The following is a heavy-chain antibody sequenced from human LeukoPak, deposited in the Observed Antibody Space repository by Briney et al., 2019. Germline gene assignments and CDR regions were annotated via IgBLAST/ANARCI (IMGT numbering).Heavy chain of an antibody. CDR1: GFTFSSYG. J-gene: IGHJ4*02. D-gene: IGHD6-19*01. CDR3: AKDSRRYSNGWHFDY. Sequence: PGGSLRLSCAASGFTFSSYGMHWVRQAPDKGLEWVAFIRYDGGNKYYADSMKGRFTISRDNSKNTPYLQINSLRAEDTAVYYCAKDSRRYSNGWHFDYWGQGILVTVSS. V-gene: IGHV3-30*02. CDR2: IRYDGGNK.